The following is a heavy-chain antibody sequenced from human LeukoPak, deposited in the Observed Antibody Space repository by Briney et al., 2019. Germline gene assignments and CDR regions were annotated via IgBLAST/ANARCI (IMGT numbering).Heavy chain of an antibody. Sequence: GGSLRLSCAASGFTFRSSAMSWVRQAPGKGLEWVSAISGSGAGTYYADSVKGRFTISRDNSKNTLYLQMNSLSVEDTAVYYCAKGTYYDFWSGHYSGGGLYYFDYWGQGTLVTVSS. CDR3: AKGTYYDFWSGHYSGGGLYYFDY. D-gene: IGHD3-3*01. CDR1: GFTFRSSA. V-gene: IGHV3-23*01. CDR2: ISGSGAGT. J-gene: IGHJ4*02.